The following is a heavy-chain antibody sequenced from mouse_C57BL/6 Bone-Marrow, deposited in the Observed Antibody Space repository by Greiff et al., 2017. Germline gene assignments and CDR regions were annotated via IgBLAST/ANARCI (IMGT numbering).Heavy chain of an antibody. Sequence: QVQLQQPGAELVKPGASVKLSCKASGYTFTSYWMHWVKQRPGQGLEWIGMNHPNSGSTNYNEKFKSKATLTVDKSSSTAYMQLSSLTSEDSAVYYCARKDYGREDYAMDYWGQGTSVTVSS. CDR3: ARKDYGREDYAMDY. J-gene: IGHJ4*01. D-gene: IGHD1-1*02. V-gene: IGHV1-64*01. CDR2: NHPNSGST. CDR1: GYTFTSYW.